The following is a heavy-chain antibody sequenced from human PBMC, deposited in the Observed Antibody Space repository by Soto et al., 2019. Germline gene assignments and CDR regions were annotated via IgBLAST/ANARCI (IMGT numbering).Heavy chain of an antibody. Sequence: GGSLRLSCAASGFTFSNAWMSWVRQAPGKGLEWVGRIKSKTDGGTTDYAAPVKGRFTISRDDSKNTLYLQMNSLKTEDTAVYYCTTDLGYCSGGSCYSNWFDPWRQGTLVTVTS. D-gene: IGHD2-15*01. CDR2: IKSKTDGGTT. V-gene: IGHV3-15*01. CDR3: TTDLGYCSGGSCYSNWFDP. J-gene: IGHJ5*02. CDR1: GFTFSNAW.